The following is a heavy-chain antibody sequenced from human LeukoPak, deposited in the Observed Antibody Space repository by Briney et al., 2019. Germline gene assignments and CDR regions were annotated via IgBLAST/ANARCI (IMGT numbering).Heavy chain of an antibody. CDR3: AKDQPEAYFDH. CDR2: IRTDGSID. V-gene: IGHV3-30*02. J-gene: IGHJ4*02. CDR1: GFSFGFYG. Sequence: PGGSLRLSCAASGFSFGFYGLHWVRQAPGKGLEWVAFIRTDGSIDYYADSVRGRFTISRDNAKNTLYLQMNSLRAEDAALYYCAKDQPEAYFDHWGQGTLVTVSS. D-gene: IGHD1-14*01.